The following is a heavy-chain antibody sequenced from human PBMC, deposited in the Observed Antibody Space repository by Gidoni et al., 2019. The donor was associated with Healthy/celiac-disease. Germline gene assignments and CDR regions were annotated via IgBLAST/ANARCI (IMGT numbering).Heavy chain of an antibody. CDR1: GFTFPSYA. J-gene: IGHJ3*02. D-gene: IGHD6-19*01. CDR3: AKDLAPYSSDWYAFDI. CDR2: ISGSGGST. V-gene: IGHV3-23*01. Sequence: EVQLLESGGGLVQPGGSLRLSCAASGFTFPSYAMSGVRQAPGKGLEWVSTISGSGGSTYSADSVKGRLTISRDNSKNTLYLQMNSLRAEDTAVYYCAKDLAPYSSDWYAFDIWGQGTMVTVSS.